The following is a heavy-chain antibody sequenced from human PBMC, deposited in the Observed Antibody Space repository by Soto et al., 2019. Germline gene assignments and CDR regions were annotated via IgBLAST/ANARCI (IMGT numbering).Heavy chain of an antibody. CDR2: TYYRSKWYN. D-gene: IGHD4-17*01. CDR3: ARDKHDYFNRGIGFDT. CDR1: GDSVSSNGAA. J-gene: IGHJ5*02. Sequence: PSETLSLTCAISGDSVSSNGAAWNWIRQSPSRGLEWLGRTYYRSKWYNDYAVSVKSRININPDTSKSQFSLQLNSVTPEDTAVYYCARDKHDYFNRGIGFDTWGQGILVTVSS. V-gene: IGHV6-1*01.